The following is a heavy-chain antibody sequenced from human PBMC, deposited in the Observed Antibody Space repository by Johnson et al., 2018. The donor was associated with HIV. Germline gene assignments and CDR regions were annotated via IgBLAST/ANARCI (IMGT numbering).Heavy chain of an antibody. V-gene: IGHV3-7*05. J-gene: IGHJ3*02. CDR2: IKHDGSEK. CDR1: GFTFSSYA. CDR3: ARGPAGTVTTGNDAFDI. Sequence: VQLVESGGGLVQPGGSLRLSCAASGFTFSSYAMSWVRQAPGKGLEWVANIKHDGSEKYYVASVQARFTISRDNAKNSLYLQMNSLRAEDTAVYYCARGPAGTVTTGNDAFDIWGQGTMVTVSS. D-gene: IGHD4-17*01.